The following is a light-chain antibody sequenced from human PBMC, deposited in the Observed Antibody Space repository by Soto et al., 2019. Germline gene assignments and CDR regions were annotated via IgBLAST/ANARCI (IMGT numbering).Light chain of an antibody. CDR3: QQYSSFWT. V-gene: IGKV1-5*03. Sequence: DIQMTQSPSTLSASVGDRVTITCRASQGITWWLAWYQQKPGKAPKLLIYKASSLESGVPSRFSGSGSGTEFTLTISSLQPDDFATYYCQQYSSFWTFGQGTKVDSK. CDR1: QGITWW. J-gene: IGKJ1*01. CDR2: KAS.